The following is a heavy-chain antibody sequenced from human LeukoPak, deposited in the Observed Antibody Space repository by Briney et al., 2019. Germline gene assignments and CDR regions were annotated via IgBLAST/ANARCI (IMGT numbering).Heavy chain of an antibody. CDR2: IYTSGST. CDR3: GGGEYSSGWDNWFDP. D-gene: IGHD6-19*01. J-gene: IGHJ5*02. V-gene: IGHV4-4*07. Sequence: SETLSLTCTVSGGSISSYYWSWIRQPAGKGLEWIGRIYTSGSTNYNPSPKSRVTMSVDTSNNHFSLQLSSITAADPAGLYWGGGEYSSGWDNWFDPWGQATLVTDCS. CDR1: GGSISSYY.